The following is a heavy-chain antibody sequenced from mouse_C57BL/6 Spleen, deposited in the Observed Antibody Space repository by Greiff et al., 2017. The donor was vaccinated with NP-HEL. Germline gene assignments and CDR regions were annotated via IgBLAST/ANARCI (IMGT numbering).Heavy chain of an antibody. CDR2: IRNKANGYTT. V-gene: IGHV7-3*01. CDR3: ARSLLLRPFAY. Sequence: EVHLVESGGGLVQPGGSLSLSCAASGFTFTDYYMSWVRQPPGKALEWLGFIRNKANGYTTEYSASVKGRFTISRDNSQSILYLQMNALRAEDSATYYCARSLLLRPFAYWGQGTLVTVSA. J-gene: IGHJ3*01. CDR1: GFTFTDYY. D-gene: IGHD1-1*01.